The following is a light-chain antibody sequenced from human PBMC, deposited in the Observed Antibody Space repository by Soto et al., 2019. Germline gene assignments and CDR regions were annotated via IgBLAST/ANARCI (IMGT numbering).Light chain of an antibody. V-gene: IGLV2-8*01. CDR3: TSYVGSSNVNWV. CDR2: EVS. CDR1: SSDVGAYNR. Sequence: QSALTQPPSASGSHGQSDTISCTGTSSDVGAYNRVSWYQHHTGKAPKLMIYEVSKRPSGVPDRFSGSKSGNTASLTVSGLQAEDEADYYCTSYVGSSNVNWVFGGGTKVTVL. J-gene: IGLJ3*02.